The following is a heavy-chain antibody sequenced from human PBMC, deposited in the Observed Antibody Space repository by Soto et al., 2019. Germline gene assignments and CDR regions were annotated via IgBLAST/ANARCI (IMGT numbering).Heavy chain of an antibody. CDR3: ARGTEYTSSSHGFDA. CDR2: IHYSGTT. J-gene: IGHJ5*02. D-gene: IGHD6-6*01. V-gene: IGHV4-31*03. Sequence: QVQLQESGPGLVKPSQTLSLTCTVSGGSISSGGSFWSWIRQHPGKGLEWIGNIHYSGTTHYSPSLKSRVTISVDTSMSQFSLKLSSVTAAHTAVYYCARGTEYTSSSHGFDAWGQGSLVTVSS. CDR1: GGSISSGGSF.